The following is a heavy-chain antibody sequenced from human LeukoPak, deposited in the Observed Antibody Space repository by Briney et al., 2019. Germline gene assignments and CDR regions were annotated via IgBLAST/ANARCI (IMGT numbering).Heavy chain of an antibody. J-gene: IGHJ4*02. CDR1: GYTFTDYY. V-gene: IGHV1-69-2*01. D-gene: IGHD3-3*01. CDR3: ATAHSYDFWSGYIDY. CDR2: VDPEDGET. Sequence: GASVKISCKASGYTFTDYYMHWVQQAPGKGLEWMGRVDPEDGETIYAEKFQGRVTITADTSTDTAYMELSSLRSEDTAVYYCATAHSYDFWSGYIDYWGQGTWSPSPQ.